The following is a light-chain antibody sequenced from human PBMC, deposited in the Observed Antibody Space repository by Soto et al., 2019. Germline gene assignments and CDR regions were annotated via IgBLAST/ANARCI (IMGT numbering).Light chain of an antibody. V-gene: IGKV1-39*01. CDR2: SAS. J-gene: IGKJ3*01. CDR3: QQSYSTPRA. Sequence: DIQMTQSPSSLSASVGDGVTITCRASQSISRYLNWYQQKPGKAPSLLIYSASILQSGVPSRFSGSGSGTDFTLTISSLQPEDFATYYCQQSYSTPRAFGPGTKVDIK. CDR1: QSISRY.